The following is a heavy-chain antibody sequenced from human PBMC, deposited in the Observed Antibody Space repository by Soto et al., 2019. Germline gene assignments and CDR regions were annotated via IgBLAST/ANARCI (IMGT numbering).Heavy chain of an antibody. CDR3: ARGWSGVAVTKYNWFDS. CDR2: IQQDGSEK. D-gene: IGHD6-19*01. V-gene: IGHV3-7*01. J-gene: IGHJ5*01. CDR1: GFTFSRYW. Sequence: EVQLVESGGGSVQPGGSLRLSCAASGFTFSRYWMNWVRQAPGKGLEWVANIQQDGSEKYYVDSVEARFTISRDNAKNSLSLQMNSLRAEDTAVYYCARGWSGVAVTKYNWFDSWGQGTLVTVSS.